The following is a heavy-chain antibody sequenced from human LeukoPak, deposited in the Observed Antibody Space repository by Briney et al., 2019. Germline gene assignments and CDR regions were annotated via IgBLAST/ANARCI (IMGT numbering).Heavy chain of an antibody. J-gene: IGHJ4*02. V-gene: IGHV3-73*01. Sequence: PGGSLRLACAASGLTFSGSAMHWVRQASGKGLGWVGRIRSKANRYATAYAASVKGRFTISRDDSKNTAYLQMNSLKTEDTAVYYCTRLGYCSSTSCYEGDYWGQGTLVTVPS. CDR1: GLTFSGSA. D-gene: IGHD2-2*01. CDR3: TRLGYCSSTSCYEGDY. CDR2: IRSKANRYAT.